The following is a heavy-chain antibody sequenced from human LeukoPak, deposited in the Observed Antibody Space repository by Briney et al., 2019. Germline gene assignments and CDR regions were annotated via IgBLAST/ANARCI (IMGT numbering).Heavy chain of an antibody. CDR1: GYTFTSYG. CDR2: ISAYNGNT. CDR3: ARVVDSGWTHSTDAFDI. J-gene: IGHJ3*02. V-gene: IGHV1-18*01. Sequence: ASVKVSCKASGYTFTSYGISWVRQAPGQGLEWMGWISAYNGNTNYAQKLQGRVTMTTDTSTSTPYMELRSLRSDDTAVYYCARVVDSGWTHSTDAFDIWGQGTMVTVSS. D-gene: IGHD5-12*01.